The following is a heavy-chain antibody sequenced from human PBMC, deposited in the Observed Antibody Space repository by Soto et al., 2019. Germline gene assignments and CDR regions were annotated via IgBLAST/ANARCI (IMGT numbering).Heavy chain of an antibody. D-gene: IGHD3-9*01. CDR2: ISYDGSNK. V-gene: IGHV3-30*03. CDR1: GFTFSSYG. CDR3: ARALLRYFDWSQGPFDY. Sequence: GGSLRLSCAASGFTFSSYGMHWVRQAPGKGLEWVAVISYDGSNKYYADSVKGRFTISRDNSKNTLYLQMNSLRAEDTAVYYCARALLRYFDWSQGPFDYWGQGTLVTVS. J-gene: IGHJ4*02.